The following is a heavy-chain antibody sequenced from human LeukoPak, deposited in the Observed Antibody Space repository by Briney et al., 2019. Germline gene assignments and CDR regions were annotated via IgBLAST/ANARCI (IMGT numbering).Heavy chain of an antibody. Sequence: GGSLRLSCAASGFTFSSYGMHWVRQAPGKGLEWVAVIWYDGSNKYYADSVKGRFTISRDNSKNTLYLQMDSLRAEDTAVYYCARDRGYSTPPFGYWGQGTLVTVSS. V-gene: IGHV3-33*01. CDR1: GFTFSSYG. CDR2: IWYDGSNK. J-gene: IGHJ4*02. CDR3: ARDRGYSTPPFGY. D-gene: IGHD5-18*01.